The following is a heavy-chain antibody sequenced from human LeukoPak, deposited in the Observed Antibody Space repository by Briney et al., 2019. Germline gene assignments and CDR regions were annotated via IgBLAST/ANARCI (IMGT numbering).Heavy chain of an antibody. CDR1: GFTFDDYA. CDR3: AKGSFRGITGTLRGGFDY. J-gene: IGHJ4*02. D-gene: IGHD1-7*01. V-gene: IGHV3-9*03. CDR2: ISWNSGSI. Sequence: GRSLRLSCAASGFTFDDYAMHWVRQPPGKGLEWVSGISWNSGSIGYADSVKGRFTISRDNAKNSLYLQTNSLRAEDMALYYCAKGSFRGITGTLRGGFDYWGQGTLVTVSS.